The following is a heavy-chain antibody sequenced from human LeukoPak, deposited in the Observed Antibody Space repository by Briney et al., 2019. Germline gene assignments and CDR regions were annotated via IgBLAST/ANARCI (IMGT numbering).Heavy chain of an antibody. V-gene: IGHV3-15*01. CDR2: IKRNIDSGAI. J-gene: IGHJ4*02. CDR1: GFTLSEAW. D-gene: IGHD3-16*01. CDR3: TTVAYGY. Sequence: PGGSLRLSCVVSGFTLSEAWMNWVRQAPGKGLEWVARIKRNIDSGAIDYAAPVKGRFTISRDDSKNTLYLQMNSLKTEDTAVYYCTTVAYGYWGQGTLVTVSS.